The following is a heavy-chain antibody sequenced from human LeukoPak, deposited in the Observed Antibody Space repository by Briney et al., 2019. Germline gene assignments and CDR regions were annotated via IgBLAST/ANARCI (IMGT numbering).Heavy chain of an antibody. Sequence: SETLSLTCTVSGGSISSSSYYWGWIRQPPGKGLEWIGSICYSGSTYYNPSLKSRVTISIDTSKNQFSLMLSSVTAADTAVYYCARTYGSGTLGGWDYWGQGTLVTVPS. J-gene: IGHJ4*02. CDR1: GGSISSSSYY. CDR3: ARTYGSGTLGGWDY. D-gene: IGHD3-10*01. CDR2: ICYSGST. V-gene: IGHV4-39*01.